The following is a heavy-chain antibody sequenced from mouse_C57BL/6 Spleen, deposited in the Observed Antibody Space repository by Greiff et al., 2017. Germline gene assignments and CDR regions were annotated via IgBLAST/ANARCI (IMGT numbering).Heavy chain of an antibody. V-gene: IGHV1-22*01. J-gene: IGHJ1*03. D-gene: IGHD1-1*01. Sequence: VQLQQSGPELVKPGASVKMSCKASGYTFTDYNMHWVKQSHGKSLEWIGYINPNNGGTSYNQKFKGKATLTVNKSSSTAYMELRSLTSEDSAVYYGARQHYYGSYFDVWGTGTTVTVSS. CDR3: ARQHYYGSYFDV. CDR2: INPNNGGT. CDR1: GYTFTDYN.